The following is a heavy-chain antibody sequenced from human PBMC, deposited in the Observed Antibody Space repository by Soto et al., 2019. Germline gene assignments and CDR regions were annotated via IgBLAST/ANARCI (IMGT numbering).Heavy chain of an antibody. CDR3: ARGAHKSSGYFHDAFDI. J-gene: IGHJ3*02. Sequence: GGSLRLSCAASGFTFSSYDMHWVRQATGKGLEWVSAIGTAGDTYYPGSVKGRFTISRENAKNSLYLQMNSLRAEDTAVYYCARGAHKSSGYFHDAFDIWGQGTMVTVSS. V-gene: IGHV3-13*01. CDR1: GFTFSSYD. D-gene: IGHD3-22*01. CDR2: IGTAGDT.